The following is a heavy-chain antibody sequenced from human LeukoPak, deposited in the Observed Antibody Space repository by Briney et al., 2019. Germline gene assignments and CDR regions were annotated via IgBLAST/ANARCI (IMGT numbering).Heavy chain of an antibody. D-gene: IGHD2-21*02. CDR3: ARDLLPTYCGGDCYRPYFDY. CDR1: GGTFSSYA. CDR2: IIPIFGTA. V-gene: IGHV1-69*01. J-gene: IGHJ4*02. Sequence: GSSVKVSCKASGGTFSSYAISWVRQAPGQGLEWMGGIIPIFGTANYAQKFQGRVTITADESTSTAYMELSSLRSEDTAVYYCARDLLPTYCGGDCYRPYFDYWGQGTLVTVSS.